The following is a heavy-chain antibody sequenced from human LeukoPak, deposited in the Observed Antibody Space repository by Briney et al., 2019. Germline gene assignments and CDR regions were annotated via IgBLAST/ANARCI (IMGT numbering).Heavy chain of an antibody. Sequence: PGGSLRLSCEASGFTFSAYAMTWVRQAPGKGLEWVSSIGSDNKPHYSESVKGRFAISRDNAKNTLHLQMNSLRAEDTAVYYCARDVQAGPGYWGQGTLVTVSS. CDR1: GFTFSAYA. V-gene: IGHV3-69-1*01. J-gene: IGHJ4*02. D-gene: IGHD6-19*01. CDR3: ARDVQAGPGY. CDR2: IGSDNKP.